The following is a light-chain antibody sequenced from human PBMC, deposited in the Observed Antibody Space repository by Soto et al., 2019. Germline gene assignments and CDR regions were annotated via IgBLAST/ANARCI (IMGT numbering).Light chain of an antibody. CDR1: QSISSF. V-gene: IGKV3-11*01. CDR2: DAS. Sequence: EIVLTQSPATLSLSPGERATLSCRASQSISSFLTWYQHKPGQAPRLLIYDASKRATGIPARFSGSGSGTDFTLTISSLEPEDFGVYHCQYYGDSPRTFVQGTKVEVK. CDR3: QYYGDSPRT. J-gene: IGKJ1*01.